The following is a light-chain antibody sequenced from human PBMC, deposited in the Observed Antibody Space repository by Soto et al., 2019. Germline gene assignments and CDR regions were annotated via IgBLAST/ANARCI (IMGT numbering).Light chain of an antibody. Sequence: QSVLTQPASVSGSPGQSITISCIGTSSYVGAYNHVSWYQQHPGKAPKLMIYDVNMWPSGVSHRFSGSKSGYTASLTISGLQAEAEADYYCSSYASSTSVLFGGGTKLTVL. CDR3: SSYASSTSVL. CDR2: DVN. CDR1: SSYVGAYNH. V-gene: IGLV2-14*03. J-gene: IGLJ2*01.